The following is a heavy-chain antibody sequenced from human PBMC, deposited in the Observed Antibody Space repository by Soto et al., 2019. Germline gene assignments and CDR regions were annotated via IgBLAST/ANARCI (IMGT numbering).Heavy chain of an antibody. CDR3: AKDVVSGITMLRGVLKDYYYGMDV. J-gene: IGHJ6*02. Sequence: QVQLVESGGGVVQPGRSLRLSCAASAFTFSNYGMHWVRQSPGKGLEWVAVISYDGSHKNYADSVKGRFTISRDNSENTLSLEMNNLRAEDTAVYFCAKDVVSGITMLRGVLKDYYYGMDVWGHGTTVTVSS. V-gene: IGHV3-30*18. CDR1: AFTFSNYG. D-gene: IGHD3-10*01. CDR2: ISYDGSHK.